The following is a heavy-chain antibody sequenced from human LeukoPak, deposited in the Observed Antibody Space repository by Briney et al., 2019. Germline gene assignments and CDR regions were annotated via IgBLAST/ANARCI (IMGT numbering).Heavy chain of an antibody. J-gene: IGHJ6*02. V-gene: IGHV1-2*06. CDR1: GYTFTGYY. CDR2: INPNSGGT. Sequence: GASVTVSCKASGYTFTGYYMHWLRQAPGQGLEWMGRINPNSGGTNYAQKFQGRVTMTRDTSISTAYMELSRLRSDDTAVYYCARSAYTNGVCYDIYYYYGMDVWGQGTTVTVSS. CDR3: ARSAYTNGVCYDIYYYYGMDV. D-gene: IGHD2-8*01.